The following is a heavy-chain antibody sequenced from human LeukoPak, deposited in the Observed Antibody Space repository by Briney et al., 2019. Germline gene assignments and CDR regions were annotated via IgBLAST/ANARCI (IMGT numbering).Heavy chain of an antibody. V-gene: IGHV3-21*01. J-gene: IGHJ6*03. CDR2: ISSRSSYI. Sequence: GGSLRLSCAASGFTFSSYSMNWVRQAPAKGLEWVSSISSRSSYIYYADSVKGRFTISRDNAKNSLYLQMNSLRAEDTAVYYCAREGIAARYYYYYYMDVWGKGTTVTVSS. CDR1: GFTFSSYS. CDR3: AREGIAARYYYYYYMDV. D-gene: IGHD6-6*01.